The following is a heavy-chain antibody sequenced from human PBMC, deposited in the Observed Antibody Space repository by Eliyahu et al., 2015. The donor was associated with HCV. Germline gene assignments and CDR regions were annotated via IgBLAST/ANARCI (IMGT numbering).Heavy chain of an antibody. Sequence: GFTFDDNYMSWVRQVPGKGLEWVSFISDDGFYTESADSVKGRFIISRDNTNNLLYLQMNNLRVEDTVVYFCARDTVTARWEGGSFDKEYYFDSWGQGTLVTVSS. CDR1: GFTFDDNY. J-gene: IGHJ4*02. CDR3: ARDTVTARWEGGSFDKEYYFDS. CDR2: ISDDGFYT. D-gene: IGHD1-26*01. V-gene: IGHV3-11*06.